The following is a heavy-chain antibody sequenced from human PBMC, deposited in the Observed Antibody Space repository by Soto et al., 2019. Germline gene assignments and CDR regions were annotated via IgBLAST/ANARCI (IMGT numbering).Heavy chain of an antibody. D-gene: IGHD6-19*01. Sequence: QVQLVQSGAEVKEPGASIKLSCKASGYTFTNYYIHWVRQAPAQGLEWMGIINPSGGGTSYAQNFQGRVTMTRDTSTTTVYMELNSLRSDDTAVYYCARPPASGWGYSFDSRGQGTLVTVSS. CDR1: GYTFTNYY. J-gene: IGHJ4*02. V-gene: IGHV1-46*01. CDR2: INPSGGGT. CDR3: ARPPASGWGYSFDS.